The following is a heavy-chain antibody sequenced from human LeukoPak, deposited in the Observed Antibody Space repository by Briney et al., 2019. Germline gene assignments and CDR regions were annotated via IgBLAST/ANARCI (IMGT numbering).Heavy chain of an antibody. CDR1: GYTFTGYY. D-gene: IGHD6-19*01. V-gene: IGHV1-2*02. J-gene: IGHJ5*02. CDR3: ARVPGIAVAGYRFDP. Sequence: ASVKVSCKASGYTFTGYYMHWVRQAPGQGLEWMGWINPNSGGTNYAQKFQGRVTMTRDTSISTAYMELSRLRSDDTAVYYCARVPGIAVAGYRFDPWGQGTLVTVSS. CDR2: INPNSGGT.